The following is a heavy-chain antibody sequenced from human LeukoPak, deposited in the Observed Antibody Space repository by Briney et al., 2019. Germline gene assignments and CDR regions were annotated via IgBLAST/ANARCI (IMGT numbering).Heavy chain of an antibody. CDR1: GGSISSYY. CDR3: ARHIGPSTSYYYGMDV. CDR2: IYYSGST. Sequence: PSETLSLTCTVSGGSISSYYWSWIRQPSGEGLEWIGYIYYSGSTKYNPSLKSRVTISVDTPKNQFFLDLSSVTAADTAVYYCARHIGPSTSYYYGMDVWGQGTTVTVSS. D-gene: IGHD1-26*01. V-gene: IGHV4-59*08. J-gene: IGHJ6*02.